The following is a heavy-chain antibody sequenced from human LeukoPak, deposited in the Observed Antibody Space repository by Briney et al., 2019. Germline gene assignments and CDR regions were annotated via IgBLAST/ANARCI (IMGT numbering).Heavy chain of an antibody. J-gene: IGHJ4*02. CDR3: ARDFTGYYDQ. V-gene: IGHV3-74*01. Sequence: GGSLRLSCAASGFTFSSYWMHWVRQAPGKGLVWVARINPDGSTTNYADSVKGRFTISRDNAKNTLYLQMNSLRAEDTAIYYCARDFTGYYDQWGQGTLVTVSS. CDR1: GFTFSSYW. CDR2: INPDGSTT. D-gene: IGHD3-9*01.